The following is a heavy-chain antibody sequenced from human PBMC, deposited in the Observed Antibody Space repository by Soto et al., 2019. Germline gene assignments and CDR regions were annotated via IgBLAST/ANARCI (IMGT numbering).Heavy chain of an antibody. CDR3: ARHGLGDYYYGMDV. J-gene: IGHJ6*02. V-gene: IGHV1-2*04. CDR1: GYTFTGYY. CDR2: INPNSGGK. Sequence: QVQLVQSGAEVKKPGASVKVSCKASGYTFTGYYMHWVRQAPGQGLEWMGWINPNSGGKNYAQKFQGWVNMTRDTSISTAYMELSRLRSDDTSVYYCARHGLGDYYYGMDVWGQGTTVTVSS. D-gene: IGHD3-10*01.